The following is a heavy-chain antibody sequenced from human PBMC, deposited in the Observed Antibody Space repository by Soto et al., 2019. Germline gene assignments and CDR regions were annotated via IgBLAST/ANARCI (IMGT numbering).Heavy chain of an antibody. V-gene: IGHV1-18*01. CDR2: ISAYNGNT. D-gene: IGHD5-12*01. J-gene: IGHJ6*02. Sequence: ASVKVSCKASGYTFTSYGISWVRQAPGQGLEWMGWISAYNGNTNYAQKLQGRVTMTTDTSTSTAYMELRSLRSDDTAVYYCARDWDRFRGYVLPGVFGDYGGGYYYYSGMDVWGQGTTVTVSS. CDR1: GYTFTSYG. CDR3: ARDWDRFRGYVLPGVFGDYGGGYYYYSGMDV.